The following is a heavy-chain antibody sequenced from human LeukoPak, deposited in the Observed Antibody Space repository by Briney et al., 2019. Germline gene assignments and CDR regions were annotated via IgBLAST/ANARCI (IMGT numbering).Heavy chain of an antibody. D-gene: IGHD2-2*01. CDR3: AGGVIVVVPAARVHNWFDP. CDR2: INHSGST. CDR1: GGSFSGYY. J-gene: IGHJ5*02. Sequence: NTSETLSLTCAVYGGSFSGYYWSWIRQPPGKGLEWIGEINHSGSTNYNPSLKSRVTISVDTSKNQFSLKLSSVTAADTAVYYCAGGVIVVVPAARVHNWFDPWGQGTLVTVSS. V-gene: IGHV4-34*01.